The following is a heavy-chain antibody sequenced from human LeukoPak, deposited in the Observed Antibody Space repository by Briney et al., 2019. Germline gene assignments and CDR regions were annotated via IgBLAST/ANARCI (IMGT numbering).Heavy chain of an antibody. J-gene: IGHJ3*02. D-gene: IGHD3-10*01. Sequence: ASVKHSCKASGYTFTGYYMHWVRQAPGQGLEWMGWISAYNGNTNYAQKLQGRVAMTTDTSTSTAYMELRSLRSDDTAMYYCARVNLWSDAFDMWGQGTMVTVSS. CDR2: ISAYNGNT. V-gene: IGHV1-18*04. CDR3: ARVNLWSDAFDM. CDR1: GYTFTGYY.